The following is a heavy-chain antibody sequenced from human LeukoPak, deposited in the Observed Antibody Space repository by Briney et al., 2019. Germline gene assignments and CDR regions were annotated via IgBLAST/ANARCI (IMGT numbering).Heavy chain of an antibody. CDR1: GYTFTGYY. Sequence: ASVKVSCKASGYTFTGYYMHWVRQAPGQGLEWMGWINPNSGGTNYAQRFQGRVTMTRDTSISTAYMELSRLRSDDTAVYYCARSPGGTGIVVVITNVDYWGQGTLVTVSS. J-gene: IGHJ4*02. CDR3: ARSPGGTGIVVVITNVDY. V-gene: IGHV1-2*02. CDR2: INPNSGGT. D-gene: IGHD3-22*01.